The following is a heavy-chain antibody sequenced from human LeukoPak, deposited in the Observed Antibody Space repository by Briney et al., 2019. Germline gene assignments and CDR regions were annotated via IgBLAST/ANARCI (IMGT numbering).Heavy chain of an antibody. J-gene: IGHJ6*03. CDR2: IAYDGSNK. D-gene: IGHD5-18*01. Sequence: GGSLRLSCAASGFIFSSYSMNWVRQAPGKGLEWVVVIAYDGSNKYYADSVKGRFTISRDNSKNTLYLQMNSLRAEDTAVYYCARVDTAMVYYYYYYMDVWGKGTTVTDSS. V-gene: IGHV3-30*03. CDR3: ARVDTAMVYYYYYYMDV. CDR1: GFIFSSYS.